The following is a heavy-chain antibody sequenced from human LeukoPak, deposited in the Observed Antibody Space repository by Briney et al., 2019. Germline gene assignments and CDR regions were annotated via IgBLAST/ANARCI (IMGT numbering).Heavy chain of an antibody. CDR3: TTFSMIVVVITT. CDR1: GFTCTSYA. Sequence: GGSLRFSCAASGFTCTSYAMHWVRQAPGKGLEWVGRIKSKTDGGTTDYAAPVKGRFTISRDDSKNTLYLQMNSLKTEDTAVYYCTTFSMIVVVITTWGQGTLVTVSS. V-gene: IGHV3-15*01. J-gene: IGHJ4*02. D-gene: IGHD3-22*01. CDR2: IKSKTDGGTT.